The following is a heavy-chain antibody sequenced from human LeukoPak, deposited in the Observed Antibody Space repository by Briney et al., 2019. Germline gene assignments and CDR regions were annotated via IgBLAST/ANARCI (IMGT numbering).Heavy chain of an antibody. CDR2: IYYSGRT. Sequence: PSETLSLTCSVSGDSVSRSDSYWDWIRQPPGKGLEWIGTIYYSGRTYYSPSLKSRVTMSVDPSNNQFSLNLRSVTAADTAVNYCARRRYYDGSGYLEWGQGTLLSVSS. CDR3: ARRRYYDGSGYLE. J-gene: IGHJ1*01. V-gene: IGHV4-39*01. D-gene: IGHD3-22*01. CDR1: GDSVSRSDSY.